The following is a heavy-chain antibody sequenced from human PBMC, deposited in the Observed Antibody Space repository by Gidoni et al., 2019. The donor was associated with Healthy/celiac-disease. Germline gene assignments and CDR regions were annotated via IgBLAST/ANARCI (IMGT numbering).Heavy chain of an antibody. CDR1: GGSISSSSYY. J-gene: IGHJ4*02. CDR2: IYYSGST. V-gene: IGHV4-39*01. Sequence: QLQLQESGPGLVKPSETLSLTCTVSGGSISSSSYYWGWIRQPPGKGLEWIGSIYYSGSTYYNPSLKSRVTISVDTSKNQFSLKLSSVTAADTAVYYCARHWFSGYYFDYWGQGTLVTVSS. D-gene: IGHD3-10*01. CDR3: ARHWFSGYYFDY.